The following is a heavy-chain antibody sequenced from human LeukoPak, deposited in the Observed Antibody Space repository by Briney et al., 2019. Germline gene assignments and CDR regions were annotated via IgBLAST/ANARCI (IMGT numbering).Heavy chain of an antibody. D-gene: IGHD3-22*01. CDR3: ARSKGYYDSSGLYYAFDI. J-gene: IGHJ3*02. V-gene: IGHV1-46*01. Sequence: GASVKVSCKASGYTFTSYYMHWVRQAPGQGLEWTGIINPSGGSTSYAQKFQGRVTMTRDTSTSTVYMELSSLRSEDTAVYYCARSKGYYDSSGLYYAFDIWGQGTMVTVSS. CDR1: GYTFTSYY. CDR2: INPSGGST.